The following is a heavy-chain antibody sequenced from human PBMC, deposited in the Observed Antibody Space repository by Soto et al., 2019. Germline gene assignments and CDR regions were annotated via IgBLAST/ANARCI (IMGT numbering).Heavy chain of an antibody. J-gene: IGHJ4*02. CDR2: ISSSSSTI. CDR1: GFTFSSYS. CDR3: AKEVMVRRVTSFDY. V-gene: IGHV3-48*02. D-gene: IGHD3-10*01. Sequence: PGGSLRLSCAASGFTFSSYSMNWVRQAPGKGLEWVSYISSSSSTIYYADSVKGRFTISRDNAKNSLYLQMNSLRDEDTAVYYCAKEVMVRRVTSFDYWGQGTLVTVSS.